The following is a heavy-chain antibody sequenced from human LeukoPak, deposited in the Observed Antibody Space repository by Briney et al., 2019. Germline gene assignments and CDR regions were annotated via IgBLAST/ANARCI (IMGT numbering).Heavy chain of an antibody. J-gene: IGHJ6*03. CDR3: AKGVGYMDV. CDR2: ISGSGVCT. CDR1: GFTFDSYG. V-gene: IGHV3-23*01. Sequence: GGTLRLSCAASGFTFDSYGMNWVRQAPGKGLEWVSGISGSGVCTYYADSVKGRFTISRDNSKNTLYLQMNSLRAEDTAVYYCAKGVGYMDVWGKGTTVTISS.